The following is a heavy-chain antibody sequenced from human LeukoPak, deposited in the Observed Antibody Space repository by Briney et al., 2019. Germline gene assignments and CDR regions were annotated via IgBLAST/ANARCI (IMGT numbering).Heavy chain of an antibody. CDR1: GFTFSSYG. CDR3: AKSTTVTTQQRGYFDY. J-gene: IGHJ4*02. Sequence: GGSLRLSCAASGFTFSSYGMHWVRQAPGKGLEWVAVISYDESNKYFADSVKGRFTISRDNPKNTLYLQMNSLRPKDTAAYYCAKSTTVTTQQRGYFDYWGQGTLVTVSS. D-gene: IGHD4-11*01. CDR2: ISYDESNK. V-gene: IGHV3-30*18.